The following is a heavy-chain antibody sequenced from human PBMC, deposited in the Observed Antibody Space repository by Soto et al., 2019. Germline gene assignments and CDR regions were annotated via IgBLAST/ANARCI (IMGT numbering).Heavy chain of an antibody. CDR1: GGTFSSYA. Sequence: QVQLVQSGAEVKKPGSSVKVSCKASGGTFSSYAISWVRQDPGQGLEWMGGIIPIFGTANYAQKFQGRVTITADESTSTAYMELRSLRSEDTAVYYCARIQRGYSYGTNYYYGMDVWGQGTTVTVSS. J-gene: IGHJ6*02. V-gene: IGHV1-69*01. CDR2: IIPIFGTA. D-gene: IGHD5-18*01. CDR3: ARIQRGYSYGTNYYYGMDV.